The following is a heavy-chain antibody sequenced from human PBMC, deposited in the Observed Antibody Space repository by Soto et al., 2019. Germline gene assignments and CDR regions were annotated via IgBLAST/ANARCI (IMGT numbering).Heavy chain of an antibody. Sequence: QVQLQQWGAGLLKSAETLSLTCAVYGGSFSGYYWSWIRQPPGKALEWIAEISHTEGTHYNPSLKSRVTTSVDPSNNQFSLKLSPVTAADTAVYYCTRGEDPAKTGYWGQGTLVTVSS. CDR3: TRGEDPAKTGY. J-gene: IGHJ4*02. D-gene: IGHD5-18*01. CDR1: GGSFSGYY. CDR2: ISHTEGT. V-gene: IGHV4-34*01.